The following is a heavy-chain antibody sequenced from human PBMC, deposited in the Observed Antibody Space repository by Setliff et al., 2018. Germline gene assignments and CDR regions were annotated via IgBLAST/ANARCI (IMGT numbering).Heavy chain of an antibody. Sequence: PSETLSLTCTVSGGSIINNNYYWGWIRQPPGKGLEWIGYFYDSGSTNYNPSLKSRVTISVDTSKNQFSLKLSSVTAADTAVYYCAREAGTIWGQGTLVTVSS. CDR1: GGSIINNNYY. CDR2: FYDSGST. D-gene: IGHD1-1*01. CDR3: AREAGTI. J-gene: IGHJ4*02. V-gene: IGHV4-61*05.